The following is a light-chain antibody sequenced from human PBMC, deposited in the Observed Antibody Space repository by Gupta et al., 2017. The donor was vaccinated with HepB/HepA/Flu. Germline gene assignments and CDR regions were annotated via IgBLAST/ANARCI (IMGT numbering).Light chain of an antibody. CDR1: QGINND. V-gene: IGKV1-27*01. CDR2: AAS. J-gene: IGKJ4*01. Sequence: DIQLPQPQPSLSASVGDRVTITCRASQGINNDLAWYQQKPGKVPKLLIYAASTLQVGVPSRFSGSGSGTDFTLTISSLHPGDIATYYCQEHSSDPITFGGGTQVEIK. CDR3: QEHSSDPIT.